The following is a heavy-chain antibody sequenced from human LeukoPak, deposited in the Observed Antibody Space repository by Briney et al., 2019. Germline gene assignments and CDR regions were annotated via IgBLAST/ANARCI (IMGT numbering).Heavy chain of an antibody. J-gene: IGHJ4*02. CDR2: IYHSGST. CDR1: GYSISSSYY. Sequence: PSETLSLTCTVSGYSISSSYYWGWIRQPPGKGLEWIGNIYHSGSTYYNPSLKSRVTILVDTSKNQFSLDLSSVTAADTAVYYCARVSRPGATVCYFDFWGQGTLVTVSS. CDR3: ARVSRPGATVCYFDF. V-gene: IGHV4-38-2*02. D-gene: IGHD1-26*01.